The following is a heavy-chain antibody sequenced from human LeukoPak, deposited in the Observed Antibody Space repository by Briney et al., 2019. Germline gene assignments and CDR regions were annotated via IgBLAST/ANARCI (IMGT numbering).Heavy chain of an antibody. CDR3: ARDGAYGDYVSY. V-gene: IGHV3-13*01. J-gene: IGHJ4*02. D-gene: IGHD4-17*01. Sequence: QPGGSLRLSCAASGFTFSSYDMHWVRQATGKGLEWVSAIGTAGDTYYPGSVKGRFTISRENAKNSLYLQMNSLRAEDTAVYYCARDGAYGDYVSYWGQGTLVTVSS. CDR1: GFTFSSYD. CDR2: IGTAGDT.